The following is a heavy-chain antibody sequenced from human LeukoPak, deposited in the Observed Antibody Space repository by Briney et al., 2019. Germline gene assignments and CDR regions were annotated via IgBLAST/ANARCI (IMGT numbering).Heavy chain of an antibody. D-gene: IGHD3-22*01. CDR2: IYYSGST. J-gene: IGHJ3*02. Sequence: TPETLSLTCTVSGGSISSGDYYWSWIRQSPGKGLEWIGYIYYSGSTYYNPSLKSRVTISVDTSKNQFSLKLSSVTAADTAVYYCARVDYYDSSGYSYAFDIWGQGTMVTVSS. CDR1: GGSISSGDYY. CDR3: ARVDYYDSSGYSYAFDI. V-gene: IGHV4-30-4*01.